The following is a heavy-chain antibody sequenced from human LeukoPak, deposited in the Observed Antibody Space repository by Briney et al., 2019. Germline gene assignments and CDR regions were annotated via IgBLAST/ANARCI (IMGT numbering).Heavy chain of an antibody. CDR2: IKQDGSEK. J-gene: IGHJ4*02. CDR1: GFTFSSYW. V-gene: IGHV3-7*01. Sequence: GGSLRLSCAASGFTFSSYWMTWVRQAPGKGLEWVGNIKQDGSEKYYVDSVKGRCTISRDNAKNSLYLQMNSLRVEDTAVYYCARERASGSYEKAPPFDHWGQGTLVTVSS. D-gene: IGHD3-10*01. CDR3: ARERASGSYEKAPPFDH.